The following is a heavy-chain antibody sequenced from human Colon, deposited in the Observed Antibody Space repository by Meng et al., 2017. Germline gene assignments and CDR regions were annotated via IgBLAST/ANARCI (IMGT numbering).Heavy chain of an antibody. V-gene: IGHV3-72*01. Sequence: EVLLVESGGGFVQPGGSRRLSCVASGFTLSASYMDWFRQAPGKGLEWVGRIRNKAYSYTTEYAASVKGRFTVSRDDLKNSVYLQMNNLKTEDTAVYYCATGSTFYWGRGTLVTVSS. CDR1: GFTLSASY. CDR3: ATGSTFY. J-gene: IGHJ4*02. CDR2: IRNKAYSYTT. D-gene: IGHD1-26*01.